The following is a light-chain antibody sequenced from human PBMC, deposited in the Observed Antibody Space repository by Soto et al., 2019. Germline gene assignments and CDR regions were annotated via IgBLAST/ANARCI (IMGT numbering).Light chain of an antibody. CDR2: EGS. CDR3: CSYAGSSTPNWV. J-gene: IGLJ3*02. Sequence: ALTQPASVSGSPGQSITISCTGTSSDVGSYNLVSWYQQHPGKAPKLMIYEGSKRPSGVSNRFSGSKSGNTASLTISGLQAEDEADYSCCSYAGSSTPNWVFGGGTKLTVL. V-gene: IGLV2-23*01. CDR1: SSDVGSYNL.